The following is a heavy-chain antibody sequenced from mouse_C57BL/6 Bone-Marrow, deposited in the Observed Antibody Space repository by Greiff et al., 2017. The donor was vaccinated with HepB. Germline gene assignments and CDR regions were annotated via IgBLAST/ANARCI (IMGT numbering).Heavy chain of an antibody. CDR2: IDPENGDT. CDR1: GFNIKDDY. CDR3: TTYYYGSRILAR. J-gene: IGHJ2*01. V-gene: IGHV14-4*01. Sequence: EVKLVESGAELVRPGASVKLSCTASGFNIKDDYMHWVKQRPEQGLEWIGWIDPENGDTEYASKFQGKATITADTSSNTAYLQLSSLTSEDTAVYYCTTYYYGSRILARWGQGTTLTVSS. D-gene: IGHD1-1*01.